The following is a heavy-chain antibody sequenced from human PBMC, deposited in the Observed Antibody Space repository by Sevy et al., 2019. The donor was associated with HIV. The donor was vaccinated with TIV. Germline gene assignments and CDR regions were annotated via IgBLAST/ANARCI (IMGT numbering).Heavy chain of an antibody. CDR3: ARDCSSASCLWGLDV. D-gene: IGHD2-2*01. J-gene: IGHJ6*02. CDR2: IKRDGSER. Sequence: GGSLRLSLAASGFSFSNYWMSWVRQAPGKGLEWVANIKRDGSERYYVASVKGRFTISRDNAKTSLYLQMHSLRAEDTAVYYCARDCSSASCLWGLDVWGQGTTVTVSS. CDR1: GFSFSNYW. V-gene: IGHV3-7*03.